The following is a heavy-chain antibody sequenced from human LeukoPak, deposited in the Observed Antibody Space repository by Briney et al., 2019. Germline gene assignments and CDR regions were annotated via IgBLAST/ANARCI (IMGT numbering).Heavy chain of an antibody. Sequence: ASVKVSCKASAYTFTGYYLHWVRQAPGQGPEWRGWIDPNNGDTEYAQKFQGRVTMTRVRSISTAYMELSRLTSDDTAVYYCARRSRNGLDAFDIWGQGTMVTVSS. CDR3: ARRSRNGLDAFDI. J-gene: IGHJ3*02. D-gene: IGHD2-8*01. V-gene: IGHV1-2*02. CDR2: IDPNNGDT. CDR1: AYTFTGYY.